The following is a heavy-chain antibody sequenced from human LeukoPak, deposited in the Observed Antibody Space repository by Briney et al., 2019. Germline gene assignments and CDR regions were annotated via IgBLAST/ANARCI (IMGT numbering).Heavy chain of an antibody. CDR2: ISAYNGNT. J-gene: IGHJ4*02. D-gene: IGHD1-26*01. Sequence: EASVKVSCKASGGTFSSYAISWVRQAPGQGLEWMGWISAYNGNTNYAQKLQGRDTMTTDTSTSTAYMELRSLRSDDTAVYYCARDDWRLVGATPDYWGQGTLVTVSS. CDR3: ARDDWRLVGATPDY. CDR1: GGTFSSYA. V-gene: IGHV1-18*01.